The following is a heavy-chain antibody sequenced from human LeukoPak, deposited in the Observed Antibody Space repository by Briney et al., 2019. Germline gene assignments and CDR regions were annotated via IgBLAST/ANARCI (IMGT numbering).Heavy chain of an antibody. V-gene: IGHV4-34*01. J-gene: IGHJ5*01. CDR3: ARHGDNADYTIFYWFDS. CDR2: INHSGST. CDR1: GGSFSGYY. Sequence: PSETLSLTCAVYGGSFSGYYWSWIRQPPGKGLEWIGEINHSGSTNYNPSLKSRVTISVDTSKNQFSLKLSSVTAADTAVYYCARHGDNADYTIFYWFDSWGQGALVTVSS. D-gene: IGHD4-17*01.